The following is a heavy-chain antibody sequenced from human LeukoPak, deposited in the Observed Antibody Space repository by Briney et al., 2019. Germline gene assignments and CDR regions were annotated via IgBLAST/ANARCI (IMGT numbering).Heavy chain of an antibody. CDR3: AREPEVVIAINRLDN. D-gene: IGHD2-21*01. J-gene: IGHJ4*02. CDR2: ISRRSTYI. V-gene: IGHV3-21*06. CDR1: GFTFSDYS. Sequence: GGSLRLSCAASGFTFSDYSMNWVRQVPGKGLEWVSSISRRSTYIYYADSVKGRFTISRDNARSSLYLQMNSLRVEDTAVYYCAREPEVVIAINRLDNWGQGTLVTVSS.